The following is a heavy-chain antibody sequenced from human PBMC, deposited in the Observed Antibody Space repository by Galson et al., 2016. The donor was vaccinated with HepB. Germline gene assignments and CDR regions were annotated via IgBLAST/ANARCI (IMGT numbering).Heavy chain of an antibody. CDR2: ISYDGDTK. J-gene: IGHJ4*02. CDR3: ASDPRQWQRGYNYGFEY. D-gene: IGHD5-18*01. V-gene: IGHV3-30*03. CDR1: GFTFSTYG. Sequence: SLRVSCAASGFTFSTYGMHWVRQAPGKGLEWVAVISYDGDTKYHADSVKGRFTISRDNSKNTLYLQMHRLRFEDTAVYYCASDPRQWQRGYNYGFEYWGQGTLVSVSS.